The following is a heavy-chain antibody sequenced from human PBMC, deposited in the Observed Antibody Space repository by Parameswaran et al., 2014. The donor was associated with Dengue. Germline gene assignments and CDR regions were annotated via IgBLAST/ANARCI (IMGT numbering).Heavy chain of an antibody. J-gene: IGHJ5*02. CDR2: IKRRIDGGTT. V-gene: IGHV3-15*01. D-gene: IGHD3-9*01. Sequence: VRQAPGKGLEWVGRIKRRIDGGTTEFAAPAKGRFSISRDDSRDTVYLQMNSLRTEDTAVYYRTTEIRYFDWGDNYFDPWGQGTLVTVSS. CDR3: TTEIRYFDWGDNYFDP.